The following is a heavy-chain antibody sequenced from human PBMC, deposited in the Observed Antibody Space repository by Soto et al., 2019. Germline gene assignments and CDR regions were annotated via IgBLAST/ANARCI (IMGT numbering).Heavy chain of an antibody. J-gene: IGHJ6*03. D-gene: IGHD2-2*01. CDR1: GGSISSYY. CDR3: ARAKGGYCSSTSCYYYYYYYMDV. CDR2: IYYSGST. Sequence: SETLSLTCTVSGGSISSYYWSWIRQPPGKGLEWIGYIYYSGSTNYNPSLKSRVTISVDTSKNQFSLKLSSVTAADTAVYYCARAKGGYCSSTSCYYYYYYYMDVWGKGTMVTVSS. V-gene: IGHV4-59*01.